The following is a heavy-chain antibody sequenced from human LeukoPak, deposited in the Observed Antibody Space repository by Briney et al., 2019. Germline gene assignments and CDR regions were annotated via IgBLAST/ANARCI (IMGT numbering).Heavy chain of an antibody. CDR2: ISGSGDNT. CDR1: GFTFSSYA. D-gene: IGHD3-22*01. V-gene: IGHV3-23*01. J-gene: IGHJ4*02. Sequence: GGSLRLSCSASGFTFSSYAMSWVRQAPGKGLEWVSGISGSGDNTNYADSVKGRFTISRDNSKNTLYLQMNSLRAEDTAVYYCARTPENYYDSSGYYYFGFDYWGQGTLVTVSS. CDR3: ARTPENYYDSSGYYYFGFDY.